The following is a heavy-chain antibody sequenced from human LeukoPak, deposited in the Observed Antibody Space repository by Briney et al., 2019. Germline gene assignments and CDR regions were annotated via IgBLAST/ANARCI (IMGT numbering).Heavy chain of an antibody. CDR2: ISSTGNFV. D-gene: IGHD2-15*01. CDR3: ARVGCRGGSCSSRGDYYYGMDV. CDR1: GFTFSSYS. V-gene: IGHV3-21*06. Sequence: GESLRLSCAASGFTFSSYSMNWVRQAPGKGLEWVSSISSTGNFVHYADPVKGRFTISRDNAKNSLYLQMNSLRGEDTAVYFCARVGCRGGSCSSRGDYYYGMDVWGQGTTVTVSS. J-gene: IGHJ6*02.